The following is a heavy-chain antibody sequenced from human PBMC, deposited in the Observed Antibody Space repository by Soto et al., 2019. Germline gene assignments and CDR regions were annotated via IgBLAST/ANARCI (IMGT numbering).Heavy chain of an antibody. Sequence: KPXATLSLTCSVSGDCISSFYWTWIRQSPGRGLEWIGYVFHTGNTNYNPSLKSRVTITVDKAKNRFSLKLGSVTAADTAVYYCSRSTYTGSSAYFDQWGPGVLVTVSS. CDR1: GDCISSFY. V-gene: IGHV4-59*01. J-gene: IGHJ4*02. CDR2: VFHTGNT. CDR3: SRSTYTGSSAYFDQ. D-gene: IGHD6-6*01.